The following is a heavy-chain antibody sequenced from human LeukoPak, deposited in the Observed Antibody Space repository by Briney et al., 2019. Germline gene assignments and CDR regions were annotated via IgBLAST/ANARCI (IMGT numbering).Heavy chain of an antibody. CDR1: GYTFTCYY. D-gene: IGHD6-13*01. CDR3: ARGRKQQLVRNYYYYMDV. J-gene: IGHJ6*03. Sequence: ASVKVSCKASGYTFTCYYMHWVRQAPGQGLEWMGWINPNSGGTNYAQKFQGRVTMTRDTSISTAYMELSRLRSDDTAVYYCARGRKQQLVRNYYYYMDVWGKGTTVTISS. V-gene: IGHV1-2*02. CDR2: INPNSGGT.